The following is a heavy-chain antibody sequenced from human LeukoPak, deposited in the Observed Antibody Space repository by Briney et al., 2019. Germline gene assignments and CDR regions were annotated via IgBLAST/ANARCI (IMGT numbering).Heavy chain of an antibody. J-gene: IGHJ4*02. Sequence: GGSLRLSCAASGFTFSDYYMSWIRQAPGKGLEWVSCISSSSSYIYYADSLKGRFTISRDNAKSSLHLQMNSLRAEDTAVYYCARARNDYGDYVFDYWGQGTLVTVSS. D-gene: IGHD4-17*01. CDR2: ISSSSSYI. CDR1: GFTFSDYY. CDR3: ARARNDYGDYVFDY. V-gene: IGHV3-11*06.